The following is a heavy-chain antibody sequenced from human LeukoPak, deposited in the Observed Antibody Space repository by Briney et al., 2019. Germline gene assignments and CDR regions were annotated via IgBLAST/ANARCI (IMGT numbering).Heavy chain of an antibody. J-gene: IGHJ4*02. CDR2: VYGGGIT. V-gene: IGHV3-53*04. CDR1: GFTFSDYW. CDR3: AASLTKDYFHY. Sequence: PGGSLRLSCTASGFTFSDYWMTWVRQAPGKGLEWISSVYGGGITYYADSVRGRFTISSHFSKKTMYLQMNSLRPEDTAVYYFAASLTKDYFHYWGRGTLVSVSS. D-gene: IGHD4-11*01.